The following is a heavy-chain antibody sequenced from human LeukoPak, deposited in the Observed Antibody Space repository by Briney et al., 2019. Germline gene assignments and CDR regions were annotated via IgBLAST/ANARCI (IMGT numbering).Heavy chain of an antibody. D-gene: IGHD3-3*01. Sequence: SESLSLTCAVSGYSISSGYYWGWIRQPPGRVLEWIGSIYHSGSTYYNPSLKSRVTISVDTSKNQFSLKLSSLTAADTAVYYCARTSRLRFLEWGFDYWGQGTLVTVSS. CDR1: GYSISSGYY. CDR2: IYHSGST. CDR3: ARTSRLRFLEWGFDY. J-gene: IGHJ4*02. V-gene: IGHV4-38-2*01.